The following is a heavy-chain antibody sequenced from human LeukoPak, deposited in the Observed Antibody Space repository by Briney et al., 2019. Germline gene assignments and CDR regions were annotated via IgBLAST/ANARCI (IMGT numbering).Heavy chain of an antibody. CDR3: ARVPPTMVRGPHYFDY. D-gene: IGHD3-10*01. V-gene: IGHV4-59*01. J-gene: IGHJ4*02. Sequence: SESLSLTCTVSGGSIDSYYWSWIRQPPGKGLEWIGYIYYSGSTNYNPSLKSRVTISVDTSKNQFSLKLSSVTAADTAVYYCARVPPTMVRGPHYFDYWGQGTLVTVSS. CDR2: IYYSGST. CDR1: GGSIDSYY.